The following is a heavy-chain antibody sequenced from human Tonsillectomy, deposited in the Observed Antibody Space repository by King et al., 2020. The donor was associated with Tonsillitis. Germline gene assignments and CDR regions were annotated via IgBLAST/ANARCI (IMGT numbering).Heavy chain of an antibody. CDR1: GLTFITYV. D-gene: IGHD3-10*01. CDR2: ILIDGSDK. CDR3: AKDQDQVLIWFGMDV. V-gene: IGHV3-30*18. Sequence: VQLQESGGGVVQPGRSLRLSCAASGLTFITYVLHWVRQAPGKGVEGVARILIDGSDKYYADSVKGRFTISRDNSKNTLYLQMNSLRAEDTAVYYCAKDQDQVLIWFGMDVWGQGTTVTVSS. J-gene: IGHJ6*02.